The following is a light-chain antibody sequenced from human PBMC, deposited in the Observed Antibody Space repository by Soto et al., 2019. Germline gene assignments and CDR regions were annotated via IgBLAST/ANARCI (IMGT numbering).Light chain of an antibody. CDR3: QQYNNWPQT. Sequence: PGDRATLSCRASQSVSSNLAWYQQKPGQAPRLLIYGASTRATGIPARFSGSGSGTEFTLTISSLQSEDFAVYYCQQYNNWPQTFGQGTKVDIK. J-gene: IGKJ1*01. CDR2: GAS. V-gene: IGKV3-15*01. CDR1: QSVSSN.